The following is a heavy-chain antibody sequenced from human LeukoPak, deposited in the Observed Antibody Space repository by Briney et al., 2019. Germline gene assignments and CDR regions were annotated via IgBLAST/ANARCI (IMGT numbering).Heavy chain of an antibody. CDR2: IHTGGAT. CDR1: GGSITNYY. J-gene: IGHJ4*02. V-gene: IGHV4-4*07. Sequence: SETLSLTCTTSGGSITNYYWSWLRQPAGKGLEWIGGIHTGGATTYNPSLESRVTMSVDTSKNLVSLKMGSLTAADTAIYYCARGGAPEYWGQGTLVTVYS. CDR3: ARGGAPEY.